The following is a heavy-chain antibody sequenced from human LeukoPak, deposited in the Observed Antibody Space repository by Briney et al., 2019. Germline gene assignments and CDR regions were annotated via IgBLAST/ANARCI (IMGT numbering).Heavy chain of an antibody. Sequence: PGGSLRLSCAASGFTFSTYSMNWVRQAPGKGLDWVSYISSSSSNMYYADSVKGRLTTSRDNAKNSLYMQMNNLRAEDTAVYYCVRNDGDNAFDIWGRGTKVTVSS. J-gene: IGHJ3*02. CDR1: GFTFSTYS. D-gene: IGHD4-17*01. V-gene: IGHV3-48*01. CDR2: ISSSSSNM. CDR3: VRNDGDNAFDI.